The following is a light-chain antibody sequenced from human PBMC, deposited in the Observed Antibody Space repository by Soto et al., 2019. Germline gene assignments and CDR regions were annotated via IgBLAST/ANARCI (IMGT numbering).Light chain of an antibody. CDR2: AAS. CDR1: QGIRND. J-gene: IGKJ1*01. CDR3: LQDYNSPPT. V-gene: IGKV1-6*01. Sequence: AIQMTQSPSSLSASVGDRVTITCRASQGIRNDLGWYQQKPGKAPKLLIYAASSLQSGVPSRFSGSGSGTDFALTISSLQHEDFATYYCLQDYNSPPTLGQGTKVDIK.